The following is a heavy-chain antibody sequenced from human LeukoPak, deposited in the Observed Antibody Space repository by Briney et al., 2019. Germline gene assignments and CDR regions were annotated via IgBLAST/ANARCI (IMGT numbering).Heavy chain of an antibody. CDR1: GGSIISSSYY. CDR3: ARQGQWLVLSPSERFDY. D-gene: IGHD6-19*01. Sequence: SETLSLTCTVSGGSIISSSYYWGWIRQPPGKGLEWIGSIYYSGSTYYNPSLKSRVTISVDTSKNQFSLKLSSVTAADTAVYYCARQGQWLVLSPSERFDYWGQGTLVTVSS. CDR2: IYYSGST. V-gene: IGHV4-39*01. J-gene: IGHJ4*02.